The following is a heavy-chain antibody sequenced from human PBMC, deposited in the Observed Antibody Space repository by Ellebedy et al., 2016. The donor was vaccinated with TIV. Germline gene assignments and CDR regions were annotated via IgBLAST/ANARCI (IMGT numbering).Heavy chain of an antibody. CDR1: GFTVTSNY. CDR3: ASRADELPPSYYGMDV. V-gene: IGHV3-53*04. CDR2: MYSGGTT. D-gene: IGHD3-10*01. Sequence: PGGSLRLSCAASGFTVTSNYMSWVRQAPGKGLEWVSVMYSGGTTYYAYSVKGRFTITRHNYKNTLYLQMNSLREEDTAEYYCASRADELPPSYYGMDVWGQGTTVTVSS. J-gene: IGHJ6*02.